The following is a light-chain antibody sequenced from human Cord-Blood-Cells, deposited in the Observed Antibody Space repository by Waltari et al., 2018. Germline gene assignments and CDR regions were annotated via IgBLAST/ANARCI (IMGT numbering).Light chain of an antibody. CDR1: QRVSSSY. J-gene: IGKJ1*01. CDR2: GAS. CDR3: QQYGSSQT. V-gene: IGKV3-20*01. Sequence: EIVLTQSPGTLSLSPGERATLSYRASQRVSSSYLAWYQQKPGQAPRLLIYGASSRATGIPDRFSGSGSGTDFTLTISRLEPEDVAVYYCQQYGSSQTFGQGTKVEIK.